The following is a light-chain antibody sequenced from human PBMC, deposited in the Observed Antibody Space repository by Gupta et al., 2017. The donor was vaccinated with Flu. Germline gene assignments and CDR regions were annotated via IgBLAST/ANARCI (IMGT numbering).Light chain of an antibody. V-gene: IGLV1-40*01. Sequence: QSVLTQPPSVSGAPRHRVTISCTGSRSNIGAGYYVHWYQQFPGTAPSLLLSVDIYGGRDRPSGVPGRFSGSRSGNSASLAIKGVGAGDEAQYYCQECDSSLGGVVFGGGTKLTVL. CDR1: RSNIGAGYY. CDR3: QECDSSLGGVV. CDR2: GGR. J-gene: IGLJ3*02.